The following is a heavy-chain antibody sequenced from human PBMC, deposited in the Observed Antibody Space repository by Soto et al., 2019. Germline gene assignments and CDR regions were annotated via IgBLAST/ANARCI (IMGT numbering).Heavy chain of an antibody. D-gene: IGHD4-17*01. CDR3: ATGLPGYYGMDV. CDR1: GFTFSSYW. J-gene: IGHJ6*02. V-gene: IGHV3-74*01. Sequence: EVQLVESGGGLVQPGGSLRLSCAASGFTFSSYWIHWVRQAPGKGLVWVSRIKGDGSRTDYAVSVKGRFTISRDNAKNTVSLQMNSLRYEDTAVYYCATGLPGYYGMDVWGQGTTVSVSS. CDR2: IKGDGSRT.